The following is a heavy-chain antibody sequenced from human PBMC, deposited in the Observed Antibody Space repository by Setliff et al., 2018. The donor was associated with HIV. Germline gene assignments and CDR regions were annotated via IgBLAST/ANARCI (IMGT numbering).Heavy chain of an antibody. Sequence: ASVKVSCKASGYTFTSYAMHWVRQAPGQRLEWMGWINAGNGNTKYSQKFQGRLTMTRDTSTSTVYMELSSLRSEDTAVYYCARAVASKNIRGEYYFDYWGQGTLVTAPQ. CDR3: ARAVASKNIRGEYYFDY. V-gene: IGHV1-3*01. CDR2: INAGNGNT. CDR1: GYTFTSYA. J-gene: IGHJ4*02. D-gene: IGHD3-16*01.